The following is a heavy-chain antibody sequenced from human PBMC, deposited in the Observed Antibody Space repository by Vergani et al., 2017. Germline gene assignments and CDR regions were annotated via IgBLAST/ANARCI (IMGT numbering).Heavy chain of an antibody. CDR2: IWHDGGNK. J-gene: IGHJ4*02. Sequence: QVQLVESGGGVVQPGRSLRLSCVMSGFTVTNYAIFWVRQAPGKGLEWVSVIWHDGGNKHFADSGAGRFAISRDDSKKTVYLEMTNLRAEATALYYCVRDRYEGTSPYNGRLLGHWGQGTRVTVSS. D-gene: IGHD1-1*01. V-gene: IGHV3-33*01. CDR1: GFTVTNYA. CDR3: VRDRYEGTSPYNGRLLGH.